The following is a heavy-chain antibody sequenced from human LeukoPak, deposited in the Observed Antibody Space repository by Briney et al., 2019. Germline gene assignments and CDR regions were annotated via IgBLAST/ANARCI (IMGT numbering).Heavy chain of an antibody. V-gene: IGHV4-4*07. J-gene: IGHJ4*02. CDR3: ARDPGGYDSSGYYYEENYFDY. CDR2: IYTSGST. Sequence: SETLPLTCTVSGGSISSYYWSWIRQPAGKGLEWIGRIYTSGSTNYNPSLKSRVTMSVDTSKNQFSLKLSSVTAADTAVYYCARDPGGYDSSGYYYEENYFDYWGQGTLVTVSS. CDR1: GGSISSYY. D-gene: IGHD3-22*01.